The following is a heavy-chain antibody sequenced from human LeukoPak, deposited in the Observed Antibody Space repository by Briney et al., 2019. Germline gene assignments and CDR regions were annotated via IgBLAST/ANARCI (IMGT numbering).Heavy chain of an antibody. V-gene: IGHV1-8*01. J-gene: IGHJ5*02. CDR3: ARVPRRGERFDP. CDR2: MNPISGDT. D-gene: IGHD3-10*01. CDR1: GYTFTSYD. Sequence: ASVKVSCKASGYTFTSYDVNWVRQAPGQGLEWMGWMNPISGDTGYALKFQGRVTMSRNTSISTAYMEPGSLRSEDTAVYYCARVPRRGERFDPWGQGTLVTVSS.